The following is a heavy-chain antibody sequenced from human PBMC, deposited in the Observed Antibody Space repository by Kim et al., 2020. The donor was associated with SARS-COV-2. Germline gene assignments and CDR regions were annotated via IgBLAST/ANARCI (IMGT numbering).Heavy chain of an antibody. CDR2: ISGSGGST. D-gene: IGHD1-26*01. CDR1: GFTFNSYA. V-gene: IGHV3-23*01. J-gene: IGHJ4*02. CDR3: AKDVRVGATYFDY. Sequence: GGSLRLSCAASGFTFNSYAMSWVRQAPGKGLEWVSGISGSGGSTYYAGSVKGRFTISRDISKNMLYLQMNSLRAEDTAVYYCAKDVRVGATYFDYWGQGTLVTVSS.